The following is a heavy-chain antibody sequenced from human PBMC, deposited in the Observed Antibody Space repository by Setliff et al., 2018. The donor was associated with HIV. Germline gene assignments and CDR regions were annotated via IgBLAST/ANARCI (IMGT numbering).Heavy chain of an antibody. CDR3: ARDDIVATGYYYYYYMDV. D-gene: IGHD5-12*01. CDR1: GGSIRSFY. J-gene: IGHJ6*03. Sequence: SETLSLTCTVSGGSIRSFYWSWFRQPAGKGLEWIGHIYSTGSTNYNPSLKNRVTISVDTSKNQFSLNLSSVTATDTALYYCARDDIVATGYYYYYYMDVWGKGIPVTVSS. V-gene: IGHV4-4*07. CDR2: IYSTGST.